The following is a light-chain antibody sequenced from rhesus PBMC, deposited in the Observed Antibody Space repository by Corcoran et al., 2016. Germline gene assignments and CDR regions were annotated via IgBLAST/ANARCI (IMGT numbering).Light chain of an antibody. CDR3: CSYNSGGTFI. J-gene: IGLJ1*01. CDR2: GVT. Sequence: ALTQPPSVSASLGQSVTISCSGTSNDVGNYNYVSWYQQHPGKAPNLLIYGVTERPSGVSNHFSGSKSANTASLAISGLQAEDEAEYYCCSYNSGGTFIFGGGTRVTVL. CDR1: SNDVGNYNY. V-gene: IGLV2S9*01.